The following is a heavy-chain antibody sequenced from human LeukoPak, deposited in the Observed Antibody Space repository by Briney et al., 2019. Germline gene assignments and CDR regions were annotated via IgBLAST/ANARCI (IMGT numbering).Heavy chain of an antibody. CDR3: ARDVGVVVAATDSSPWFDP. CDR2: IYSGGST. J-gene: IGHJ5*02. D-gene: IGHD2-15*01. Sequence: GGSLRLSCAASGFTFSSSYMSWVRQAPGKGLEWVSVIYSGGSTYYADSVKGRFTISRDNSKNTLYLQMNSLRAEDTAVYYCARDVGVVVAATDSSPWFDPWGQGTLVTVSS. CDR1: GFTFSSSY. V-gene: IGHV3-66*01.